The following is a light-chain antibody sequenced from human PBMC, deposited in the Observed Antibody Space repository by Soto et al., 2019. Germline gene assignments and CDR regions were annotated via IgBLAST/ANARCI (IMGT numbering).Light chain of an antibody. V-gene: IGLV1-47*01. Sequence: QSVLTQPPSASGTLGQRVTISCSGSSSNIGSNYVYWYQQVPGTAPRLLMYRASQRPSGVPDRFSGSKSGTSASLAISGLRSEDEADYYCAAWDDTLNGLVFGGGTKLTVL. CDR3: AAWDDTLNGLV. CDR2: RAS. CDR1: SSNIGSNY. J-gene: IGLJ2*01.